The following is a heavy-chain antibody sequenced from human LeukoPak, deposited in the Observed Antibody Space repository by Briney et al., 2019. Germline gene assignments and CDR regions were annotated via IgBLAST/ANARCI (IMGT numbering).Heavy chain of an antibody. CDR1: GGSISSGGYY. J-gene: IGHJ4*02. D-gene: IGHD1-20*01. CDR3: ATAEGSLTGTLDY. Sequence: SQTLSLTCSVSGGSISSGGYYWSWIRQPPGTGLERIGYIYHSGSTYYNPSLKSRVTISVDRSKNQFSLKLSSVTAADTAVYYCATAEGSLTGTLDYWGQGTLVTVSS. V-gene: IGHV4-30-2*01. CDR2: IYHSGST.